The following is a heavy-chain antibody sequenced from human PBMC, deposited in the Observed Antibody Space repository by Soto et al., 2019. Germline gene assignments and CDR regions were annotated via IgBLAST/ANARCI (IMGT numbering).Heavy chain of an antibody. CDR1: GFTFNTYN. D-gene: IGHD3-22*01. J-gene: IGHJ4*02. CDR2: ISSSSSTI. V-gene: IGHV3-48*01. Sequence: GGSLRLSCAASGFTFNTYNMNWVRQAPGKGLEWVSYISSSSSTIHYADSVKGRFTTSRDNAKNSLYLQMNSLRAEDTAVYYCARDDYPYYDDSSGYHFDYWGQGTLVTVSS. CDR3: ARDDYPYYDDSSGYHFDY.